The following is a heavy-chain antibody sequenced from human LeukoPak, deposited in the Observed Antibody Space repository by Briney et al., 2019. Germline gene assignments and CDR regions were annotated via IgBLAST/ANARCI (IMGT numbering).Heavy chain of an antibody. J-gene: IGHJ5*02. D-gene: IGHD3-10*01. CDR1: GGTFSSYA. V-gene: IGHV1-69*04. CDR2: IIPILGIA. Sequence: SVKLSCKASGGTFSSYAISWVRQAPGQGLEWMGRIIPILGIANYAQKFKGRVTITADKSTSTAYMELSSLRSEDTAVYYCARANVTMVRGVIISGWFDPWGQGTLVTVSS. CDR3: ARANVTMVRGVIISGWFDP.